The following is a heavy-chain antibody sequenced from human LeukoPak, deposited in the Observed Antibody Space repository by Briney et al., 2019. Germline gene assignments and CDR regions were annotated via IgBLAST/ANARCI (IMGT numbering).Heavy chain of an antibody. CDR2: ISGSGGST. J-gene: IGHJ4*02. CDR1: GFTFSSYA. CDR3: AKHGMYYDILTGYIPTYYFDY. Sequence: GGSLRLSCAASGFTFSSYAMSWVRQAPGKGLEWVSAISGSGGSTYYADSVKGRFTISRDNSKNTLYLQMNSLRAEDTAVYYSAKHGMYYDILTGYIPTYYFDYWGQGTLVTVSS. V-gene: IGHV3-23*01. D-gene: IGHD3-9*01.